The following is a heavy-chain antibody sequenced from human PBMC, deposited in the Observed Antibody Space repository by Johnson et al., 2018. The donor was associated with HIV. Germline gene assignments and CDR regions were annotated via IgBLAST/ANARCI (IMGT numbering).Heavy chain of an antibody. CDR2: INWNGGNT. D-gene: IGHD1-7*01. V-gene: IGHV3-20*04. J-gene: IGHJ3*02. CDR3: ARGTGTTSAVFVAFDI. CDR1: GFSFGDYG. Sequence: EVQLVESGGGVVRPGGSLRLSCAASGFSFGDYGMSWVRQAPGKGLEWVSDINWNGGNTGYADSLKGRFTISRDNSKNTLYLQINSLRAEDTAVYYCARGTGTTSAVFVAFDIWGQGTMVTVSS.